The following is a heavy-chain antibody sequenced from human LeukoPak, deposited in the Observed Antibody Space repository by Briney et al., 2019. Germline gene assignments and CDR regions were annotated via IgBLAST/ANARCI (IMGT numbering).Heavy chain of an antibody. CDR3: ARGLGSSWYREYFQQ. D-gene: IGHD6-13*01. V-gene: IGHV4-34*01. Sequence: PSETLSFNSAVYGGSFNAYYWIWLRHPPGNGLHWIGEMDHSGSTNYKPSLKSRVTISVDTSKNQFSLKLSSVTAADTAVYYRARGLGSSWYREYFQQWGQGTLVSVSS. CDR2: MDHSGST. J-gene: IGHJ1*01. CDR1: GGSFNAYY.